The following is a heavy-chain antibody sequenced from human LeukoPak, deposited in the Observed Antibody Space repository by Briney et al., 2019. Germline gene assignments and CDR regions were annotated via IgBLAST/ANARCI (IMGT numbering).Heavy chain of an antibody. V-gene: IGHV3-48*03. Sequence: GGSLRLSCAASGFTFSSYEMNWVRQAPGKGLEWVSYISSSGSTVYYADSVKGRFTISRDNAKNSLYMQMNSLRAEDTAVYYCARVRYCSSSSCYVYFEYWGQGTLVTVSS. CDR2: ISSSGSTV. CDR3: ARVRYCSSSSCYVYFEY. J-gene: IGHJ4*02. D-gene: IGHD2-2*01. CDR1: GFTFSSYE.